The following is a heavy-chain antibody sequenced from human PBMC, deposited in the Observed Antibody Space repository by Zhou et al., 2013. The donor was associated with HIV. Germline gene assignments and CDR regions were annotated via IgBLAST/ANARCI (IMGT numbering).Heavy chain of an antibody. D-gene: IGHD5-12*01. J-gene: IGHJ4*02. V-gene: IGHV1-46*01. CDR1: GYTFTSYY. Sequence: QVQLVQSGSEVKKPGASVKVSCKASGYTFTSYYMHCVRQAPGQGLEWMGIINPSGGSTTYAQKFQGRVTMTRDTSTSTVYMELRSLRSDDTAVYYCARENYGVATDLWGQGTLVTVSS. CDR3: ARENYGVATDL. CDR2: INPSGGST.